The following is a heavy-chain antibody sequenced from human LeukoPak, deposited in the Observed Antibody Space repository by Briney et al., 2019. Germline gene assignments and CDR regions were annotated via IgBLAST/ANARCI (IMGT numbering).Heavy chain of an antibody. CDR1: GGSFSGYY. V-gene: IGHV4-34*01. D-gene: IGHD3-10*01. CDR2: INHSGST. J-gene: IGHJ4*02. CDR3: ARRDYGSGSYY. Sequence: PSETLSLTCAVYGGSFSGYYWSWIRQPPGKGLEWIGEINHSGSTNYNLSLKSRVTISVDTSKNQFSLKLSSVTAADTAVYYCARRDYGSGSYYWGQGTLVTVSS.